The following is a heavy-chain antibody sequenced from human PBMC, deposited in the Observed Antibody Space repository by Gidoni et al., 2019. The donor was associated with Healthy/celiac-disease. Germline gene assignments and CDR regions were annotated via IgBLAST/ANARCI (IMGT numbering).Heavy chain of an antibody. D-gene: IGHD3-10*02. V-gene: IGHV4-39*07. J-gene: IGHJ3*02. CDR2: IYYSGST. Sequence: QLQLQESGPGLVKPSETLSLTCTVSGGSISSSSYYWGWIRQPPGKGLEWIGSIYYSGSTYYNPSLKSRVTISVDTSKNQFSLKLSSVTAADTAVYYCARAVRGVLPDAFDIWGQGTMVTVSS. CDR1: GGSISSSSYY. CDR3: ARAVRGVLPDAFDI.